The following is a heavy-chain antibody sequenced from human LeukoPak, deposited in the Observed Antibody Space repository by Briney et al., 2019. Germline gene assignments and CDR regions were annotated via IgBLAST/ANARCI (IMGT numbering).Heavy chain of an antibody. V-gene: IGHV4-39*01. CDR3: ARHPYYYDTSGYYLVGYFDY. J-gene: IGHJ4*02. CDR1: GFTFSSYSMN. D-gene: IGHD3-22*01. Sequence: GSLRLSCAASGFTFSSYSMNWVRQPPGKGLEWIGSIYYSGSTYYNPSLKSRVTISVDTSKNQFSLKLTSVTAADTAVYYCARHPYYYDTSGYYLVGYFDYWGQGTLVTVSS. CDR2: IYYSGST.